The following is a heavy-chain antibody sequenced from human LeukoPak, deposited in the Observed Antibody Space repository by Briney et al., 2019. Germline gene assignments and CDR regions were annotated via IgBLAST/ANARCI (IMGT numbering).Heavy chain of an antibody. V-gene: IGHV5-51*01. J-gene: IGHJ4*02. Sequence: GESLKISCRSSGYSFTNYWIGWVRQMPGKGLEWMGNIHPSDSDVKYSPSFRGQVTISVDKSISSAYLQWSSLKASDTAMYYCAKIGGTNQYYFDYWGQETLVSVSS. D-gene: IGHD1-14*01. CDR1: GYSFTNYW. CDR3: AKIGGTNQYYFDY. CDR2: IHPSDSDV.